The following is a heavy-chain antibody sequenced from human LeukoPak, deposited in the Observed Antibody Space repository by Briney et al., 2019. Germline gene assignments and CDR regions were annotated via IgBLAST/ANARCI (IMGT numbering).Heavy chain of an antibody. CDR2: IYYSGST. CDR3: ARAVCSGGSCYFDY. J-gene: IGHJ4*02. D-gene: IGHD2-15*01. V-gene: IGHV4-59*08. CDR1: GGSISSYY. Sequence: SETLSLTCTVSGGSISSYYWGWIRQPPGKGLEWIGYIYYSGSTNYNPSLKSRVTISVDTSKNQFSLKLSSVTAADTAVYYCARAVCSGGSCYFDYWGQGTLVTVSS.